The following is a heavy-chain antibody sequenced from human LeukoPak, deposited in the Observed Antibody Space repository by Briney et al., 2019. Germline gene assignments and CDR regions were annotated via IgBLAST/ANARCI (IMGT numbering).Heavy chain of an antibody. CDR1: GFTFSSYG. J-gene: IGHJ3*02. CDR2: ISYDGSNK. V-gene: IGHV3-30*03. D-gene: IGHD2-2*01. Sequence: GRSLRLSCAASGFTFSSYGIHWVRQAPGKGLEWVAVISYDGSNKYYADSVKGRFTISRDNSKNTLYLQMNSLRAEDTAVYYCTTDRMPEYCSSTSCYASLAFDIWGQGTMVTVSS. CDR3: TTDRMPEYCSSTSCYASLAFDI.